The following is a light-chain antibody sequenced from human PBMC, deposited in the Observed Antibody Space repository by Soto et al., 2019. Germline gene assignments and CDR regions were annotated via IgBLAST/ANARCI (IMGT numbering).Light chain of an antibody. Sequence: DIQLTQSPSFLSASVGDRVTITCRASQDISNFLAWFQQKPGRAPKLXIYAVCTLQSGVPSRFSGSGAGAEFTLTISSLQPEDFATYYCQQVDTCTLTFGGGTKVDIK. CDR2: AVC. CDR1: QDISNF. V-gene: IGKV1-9*01. J-gene: IGKJ4*01. CDR3: QQVDTCTLT.